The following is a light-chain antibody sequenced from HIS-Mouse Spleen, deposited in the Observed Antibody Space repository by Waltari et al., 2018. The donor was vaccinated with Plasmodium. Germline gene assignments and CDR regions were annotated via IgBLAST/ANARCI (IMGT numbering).Light chain of an antibody. CDR1: QIGRKS. CDR2: DDS. Sequence: SYVLTQPPSVSVAPGQTARITCGGDQIGRKSVRWYQQKPGQAPGLVVYDDSDRPSGIPEGFSGSNSGNTATLTISRVEAGDEADYYCQVWDSSSDHVVFGGGTKLTVL. J-gene: IGLJ2*01. CDR3: QVWDSSSDHVV. V-gene: IGLV3-21*02.